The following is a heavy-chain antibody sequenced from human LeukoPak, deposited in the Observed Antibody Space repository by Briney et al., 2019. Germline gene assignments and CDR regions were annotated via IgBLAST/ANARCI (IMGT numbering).Heavy chain of an antibody. Sequence: PGGSLRLSCAASGFTFSSYGMHWVRQAPGKGLEWVAFIRYDGSNKYYADSVKGRFTISRDNSKNTLYLQMNSLRAEDTAVYYCAKDGGWEVRGAPDAFDIWGQGTMVTVSS. D-gene: IGHD3-10*01. J-gene: IGHJ3*02. V-gene: IGHV3-30*02. CDR1: GFTFSSYG. CDR3: AKDGGWEVRGAPDAFDI. CDR2: IRYDGSNK.